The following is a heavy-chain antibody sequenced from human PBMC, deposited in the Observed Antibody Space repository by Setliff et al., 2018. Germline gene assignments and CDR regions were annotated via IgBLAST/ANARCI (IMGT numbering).Heavy chain of an antibody. J-gene: IGHJ6*03. CDR3: ARVSTVTTWPYYYYMDV. D-gene: IGHD4-4*01. CDR2: IYTSGST. V-gene: IGHV4-4*07. Sequence: ASETLSLTCTVSGGSISSYYWSWIRQPAGKGLEWIGRIYTSGSTNYNPSLKSRVTMSVDTSKNQFSLKLSSGTASDTAVYYCARVSTVTTWPYYYYMDVWGKGTTVTVSS. CDR1: GGSISSYY.